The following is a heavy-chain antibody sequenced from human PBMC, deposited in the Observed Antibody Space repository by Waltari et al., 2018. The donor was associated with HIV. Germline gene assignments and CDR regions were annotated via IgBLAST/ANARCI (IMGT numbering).Heavy chain of an antibody. V-gene: IGHV3-13*01. CDR3: ARSPVSDYYYYMDV. CDR1: GFTFSNYD. D-gene: IGHD4-17*01. Sequence: EVQLVESGGGLVQPGGSLRLSCVASGFTFSNYDMHWVRQVTGKGLEWVSGIGIAGDTYYPDSVNGRFTISRENAKNSLYLQMSSLRAGDTAVYYCARSPVSDYYYYMDVWGRGTTVTVSS. J-gene: IGHJ6*03. CDR2: IGIAGDT.